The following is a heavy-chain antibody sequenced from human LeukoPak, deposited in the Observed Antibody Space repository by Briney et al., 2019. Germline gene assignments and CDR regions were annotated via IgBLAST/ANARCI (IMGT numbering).Heavy chain of an antibody. J-gene: IGHJ4*02. CDR2: LFGGGDT. D-gene: IGHD4-17*01. CDR1: GFSVSDNY. Sequence: GSLRLSCAVSGFSVSDNYMTWVRQAPGKGLEWVSVLFGGGDTYYADSVKGRFAISRDNSKNTVYLQMKSLRAEDTAVYYCARGQRTSVTLYYFDFWGPGTLVSVSS. CDR3: ARGQRTSVTLYYFDF. V-gene: IGHV3-66*01.